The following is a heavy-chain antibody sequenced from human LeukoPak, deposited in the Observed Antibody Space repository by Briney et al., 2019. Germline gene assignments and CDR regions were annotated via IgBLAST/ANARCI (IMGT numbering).Heavy chain of an antibody. CDR3: ARVRRTWSGAFDY. D-gene: IGHD3-3*01. Sequence: PSETLSLTCAVYGGSFSGYYWSWIRQPPGKGLEWIGYIYYSGSTNYNPSLKSRVTISVDTSKNQFSLKLSSVTAADTAVYYCARVRRTWSGAFDYWGQGTLVTVSS. J-gene: IGHJ4*02. V-gene: IGHV4-59*01. CDR2: IYYSGST. CDR1: GGSFSGYY.